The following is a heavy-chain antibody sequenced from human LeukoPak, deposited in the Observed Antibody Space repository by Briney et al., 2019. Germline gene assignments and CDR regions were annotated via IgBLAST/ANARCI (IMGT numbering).Heavy chain of an antibody. J-gene: IGHJ4*02. CDR1: GGTFSSYA. Sequence: GASVKVSCKASGGTFSSYAISWVRQAPGQGLEWVGGIIPIFGTANYAQKFQGRVTITADESTSTAYMELSSLRSEDTAVYYCAREWLRYFDYWGQGTLVTVSS. D-gene: IGHD5-12*01. CDR3: AREWLRYFDY. V-gene: IGHV1-69*13. CDR2: IIPIFGTA.